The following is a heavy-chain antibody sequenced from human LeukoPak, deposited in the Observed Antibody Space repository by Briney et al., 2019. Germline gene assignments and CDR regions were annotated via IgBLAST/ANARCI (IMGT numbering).Heavy chain of an antibody. J-gene: IGHJ4*02. CDR1: GFTFSNAW. CDR3: TTENIAAAGLDY. Sequence: GGSLRLSCAASGFTFSNAWMSWVRQAPGKGLEWVGRIKSKTDGGTTDYAAPVKGRFTISRDDSKNTLYLQMNSLKTEDTAVYYCTTENIAAAGLDYWGQGTLVTVSS. CDR2: IKSKTDGGTT. D-gene: IGHD6-13*01. V-gene: IGHV3-15*01.